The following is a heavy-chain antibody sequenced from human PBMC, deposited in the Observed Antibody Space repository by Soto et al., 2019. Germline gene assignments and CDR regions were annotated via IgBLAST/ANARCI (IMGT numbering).Heavy chain of an antibody. CDR1: GGSISSYY. Sequence: SETLSLTCTVSGGSISSYYWSWIRQPPGKGLEWIGYIYYSGSTNYNPSLKSRVTISVDTSKNQFSLKLSSVTAADTAVYYCARGYHSITIFGVAYYYGMDVWGQGTTVTVS. J-gene: IGHJ6*02. CDR3: ARGYHSITIFGVAYYYGMDV. D-gene: IGHD3-3*01. CDR2: IYYSGST. V-gene: IGHV4-59*01.